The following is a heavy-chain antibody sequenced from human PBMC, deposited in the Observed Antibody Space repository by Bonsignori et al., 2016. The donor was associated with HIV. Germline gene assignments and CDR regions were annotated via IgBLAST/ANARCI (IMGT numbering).Heavy chain of an antibody. V-gene: IGHV4-61*02. Sequence: QVQLQESGPGLVKPSQTLSLTCTVYGGSYSSSSYYWSWIRQPAGKGLEWIGRIYNSGSTYYNPSLKSRVTISIDTSKDQFSMELTSVTAADTAVYYCASGDFDIWGQGDNGHRLF. CDR1: GGSYSSSSYY. D-gene: IGHD3-10*01. J-gene: IGHJ3*02. CDR2: IYNSGST. CDR3: ASGDFDI.